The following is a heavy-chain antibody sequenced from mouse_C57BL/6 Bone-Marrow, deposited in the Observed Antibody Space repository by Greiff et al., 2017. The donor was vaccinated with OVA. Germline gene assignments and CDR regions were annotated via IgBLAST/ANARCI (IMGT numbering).Heavy chain of an antibody. CDR1: GYTFTSYG. J-gene: IGHJ1*03. CDR3: ARSNYYGSRFWYFDV. V-gene: IGHV1-58*01. Sequence: EVKLVESGAELVRPGSSVKMSCKTSGYTFTSYGINWVKQRPGQGLEWIGYIYIGNGYTEYNEKFKGKATLTSDTSSSTAYMQLSSLTSEDSAIYFCARSNYYGSRFWYFDVWGTGTTVTVSS. D-gene: IGHD1-1*01. CDR2: IYIGNGYT.